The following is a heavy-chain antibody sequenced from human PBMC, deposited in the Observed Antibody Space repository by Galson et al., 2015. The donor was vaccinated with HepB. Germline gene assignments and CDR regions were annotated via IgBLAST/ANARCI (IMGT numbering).Heavy chain of an antibody. D-gene: IGHD6-13*01. CDR1: GYTFTSYG. CDR2: ISAYNGNT. Sequence: SVKVSCKASGYTFTSYGISWVRQAPGQGLEWMGWISAYNGNTNYAQKLQGRVTMTEDTSTDTAYMELSSLRSVDTAVYYCATGLYSSSSWYDDGEYFQHWGQGTLVTVSS. J-gene: IGHJ1*01. V-gene: IGHV1-18*01. CDR3: ATGLYSSSSWYDDGEYFQH.